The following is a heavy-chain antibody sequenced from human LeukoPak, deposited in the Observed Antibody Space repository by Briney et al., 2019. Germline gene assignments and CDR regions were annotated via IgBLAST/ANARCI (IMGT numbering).Heavy chain of an antibody. CDR2: INHSGST. D-gene: IGHD3-22*01. CDR1: GGSFSGYY. V-gene: IGHV4-34*01. CDR3: ARGRRIVVVITTNNWFDP. Sequence: SENLSLTCAVYGGSFSGYYWSWLRQPPGKGLEWIGEINHSGSTNYNPSLKSRVTISVDTSKNQFSLKLSSVTAADTAVYYCARGRRIVVVITTNNWFDPWGQGTLVTVSS. J-gene: IGHJ5*02.